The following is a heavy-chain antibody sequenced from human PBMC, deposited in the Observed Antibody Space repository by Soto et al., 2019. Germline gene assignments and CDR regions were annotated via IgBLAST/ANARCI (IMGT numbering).Heavy chain of an antibody. CDR3: AKMLTMVRGVTGLRDFDF. Sequence: EVQLLEAGGNLIQPGGSLRLSCAASGFTFSSYAMSWVRQAPGQGLEWLSTISGPGATIYYADSVKGRSTISRDNSKNTLYLQMNSLTAEDTAVYYCAKMLTMVRGVTGLRDFDFWGQGTLVTVSS. CDR2: ISGPGATI. J-gene: IGHJ4*02. CDR1: GFTFSSYA. V-gene: IGHV3-23*01. D-gene: IGHD3-10*01.